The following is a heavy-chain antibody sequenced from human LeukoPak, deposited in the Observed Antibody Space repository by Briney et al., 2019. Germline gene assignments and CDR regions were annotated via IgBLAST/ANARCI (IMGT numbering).Heavy chain of an antibody. D-gene: IGHD6-19*01. CDR2: FNPADSDI. CDR3: ARHASNSRGAFDI. V-gene: IGHV5-51*01. J-gene: IGHJ3*02. Sequence: GESLKISCEVYGYSFTTYWIGWVRQMPGKDLEWMGTFNPADSDIRYSPSFQGQVTISVDKSISTAYLQWSSLKASDTAMYYCARHASNSRGAFDIWGQGTMVTVSS. CDR1: GYSFTTYW.